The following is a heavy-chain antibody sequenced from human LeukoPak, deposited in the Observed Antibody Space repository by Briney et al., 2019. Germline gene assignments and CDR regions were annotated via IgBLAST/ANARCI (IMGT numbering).Heavy chain of an antibody. J-gene: IGHJ4*02. CDR1: SFSISNGFY. Sequence: SETLSLTCVVSSFSISNGFYWVWIRQPPGKGLEWIGNVFYSGVTYYNPSLMSRVTIPVDTSKNQFSLKLNSVTAADTAVYYCARDRGGRTGYASGDFDFWGQGVLVTVSS. CDR2: VFYSGVT. D-gene: IGHD5-12*01. CDR3: ARDRGGRTGYASGDFDF. V-gene: IGHV4-38-2*02.